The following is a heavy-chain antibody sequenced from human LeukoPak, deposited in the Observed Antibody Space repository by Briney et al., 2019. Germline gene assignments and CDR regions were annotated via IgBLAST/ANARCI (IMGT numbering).Heavy chain of an antibody. CDR3: AREREAYSYDSSGPYYFDY. D-gene: IGHD3-22*01. CDR1: GGSISSSSYY. CDR2: IYYSGST. J-gene: IGHJ4*02. V-gene: IGHV4-39*01. Sequence: SETLSLTCTVSGGSISSSSYYWSWIRQPPGKGLEWFGSIYYSGSTYYNPSLKSRVTISVDTSKNQFSLKLSSVTAADTAVYYCAREREAYSYDSSGPYYFDYWGQGTLVTVSS.